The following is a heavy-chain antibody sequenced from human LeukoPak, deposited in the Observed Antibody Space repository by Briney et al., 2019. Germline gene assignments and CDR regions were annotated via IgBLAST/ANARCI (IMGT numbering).Heavy chain of an antibody. Sequence: PSETLSLTCAVYGGPFSGYYWSWIRQPPGKGLEWIGEINHSGSTNYNPSLKSRVTISVDTSKNQFSLKLSSVTAADTAVYYCARGRRVRGVIIKCWFDPWGQGTLVTVSS. CDR2: INHSGST. V-gene: IGHV4-34*01. CDR1: GGPFSGYY. D-gene: IGHD3-10*01. J-gene: IGHJ5*02. CDR3: ARGRRVRGVIIKCWFDP.